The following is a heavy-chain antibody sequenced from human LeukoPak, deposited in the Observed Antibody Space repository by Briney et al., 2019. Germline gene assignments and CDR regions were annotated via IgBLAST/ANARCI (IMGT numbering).Heavy chain of an antibody. CDR1: GGSITIYF. V-gene: IGHV4-59*01. J-gene: IGHJ4*02. D-gene: IGHD6-19*01. CDR3: ARDGVAGPYYFDY. Sequence: SETLSLTCTVSGGSITIYFWSWIRQPPGKGLEWIGYIYYSGSTNYNPSLKSRVTISVDTSKNQFSLKLSSVTAADTAVYYCARDGVAGPYYFDYWGQGTLVTVSS. CDR2: IYYSGST.